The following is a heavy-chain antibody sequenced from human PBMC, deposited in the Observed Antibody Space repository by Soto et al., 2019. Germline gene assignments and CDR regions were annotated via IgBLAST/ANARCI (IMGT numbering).Heavy chain of an antibody. D-gene: IGHD6-13*01. J-gene: IGHJ6*03. CDR2: ISSSSSSI. Sequence: GGSLRLSCAASGFTFSSYSMNWVRQAPGKGLEWVSSISSSSSSIYYADSVKGRFTISRDNSKNTLYLQMNSLRAEDTAVYYCAKPPAIAAAGYYYYYYMDVWGKGTTVNVSS. V-gene: IGHV3-21*04. CDR1: GFTFSSYS. CDR3: AKPPAIAAAGYYYYYYMDV.